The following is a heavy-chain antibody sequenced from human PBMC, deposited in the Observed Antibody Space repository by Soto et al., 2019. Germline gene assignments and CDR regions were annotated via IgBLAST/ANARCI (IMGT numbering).Heavy chain of an antibody. J-gene: IGHJ6*02. V-gene: IGHV4-34*01. CDR3: SKGKRRYYGSGSPIYYYYGMDV. CDR1: GGSFSGYY. D-gene: IGHD3-10*01. CDR2: INHSGST. Sequence: PSETLSLTCAVYGGSFSGYYWSWIRQPPGKGLEWIGEINHSGSTNYNPSLKSRVTISVDTSKNQFSLKLSSVTAADTAVYYWSKGKRRYYGSGSPIYYYYGMDVWGQGTTVTVSS.